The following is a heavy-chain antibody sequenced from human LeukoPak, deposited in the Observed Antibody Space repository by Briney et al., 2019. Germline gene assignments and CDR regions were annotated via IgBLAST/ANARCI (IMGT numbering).Heavy chain of an antibody. CDR1: GGSISSYY. Sequence: SETLSLTCTVSGGSISSYYWSCIRQPPGKGLEWIGYIYYSGSTNYNPSLKSRVTISVDTSKNQFSLRLNSVTAADTAVYYCARHLDYGDHQGAFDIWGQGTMVTVSS. J-gene: IGHJ3*02. V-gene: IGHV4-59*01. CDR3: ARHLDYGDHQGAFDI. D-gene: IGHD4-17*01. CDR2: IYYSGST.